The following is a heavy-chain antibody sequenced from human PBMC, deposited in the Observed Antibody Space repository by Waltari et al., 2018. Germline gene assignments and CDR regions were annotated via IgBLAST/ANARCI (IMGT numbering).Heavy chain of an antibody. CDR3: ARSPSRSGIDYYYGLDV. Sequence: EVQMVASGGGLILPGGSLSLTVASPGSTASSNTRHRVRQAPGKGLEWVSVIYGGDRTYYADSVKGRFTISRDNSKNTLYLQMNSLRAEDTAVYYCARSPSRSGIDYYYGLDVWGQGTTVTVSS. J-gene: IGHJ6*02. CDR1: GSTASSNT. V-gene: IGHV3-53*01. CDR2: IYGGDRT. D-gene: IGHD3-3*01.